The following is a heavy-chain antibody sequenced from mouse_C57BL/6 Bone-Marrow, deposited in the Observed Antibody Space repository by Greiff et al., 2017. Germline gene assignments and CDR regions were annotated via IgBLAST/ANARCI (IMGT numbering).Heavy chain of an antibody. Sequence: VQLQQSGAELARPGASVKLSCKASGYTFTSYGICWVKQRTGQGLEWIGEIYPRSGNTYYNEKFKGKATLTADKSSSTSYMVLRSLTSEDSAVYFCARRGWDVDWYIDVWGTGTTVTVSS. D-gene: IGHD4-1*01. CDR3: ARRGWDVDWYIDV. J-gene: IGHJ1*03. CDR1: GYTFTSYG. CDR2: IYPRSGNT. V-gene: IGHV1-81*01.